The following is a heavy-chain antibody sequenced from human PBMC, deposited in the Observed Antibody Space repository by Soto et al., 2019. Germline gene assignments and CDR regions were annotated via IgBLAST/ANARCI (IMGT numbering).Heavy chain of an antibody. CDR1: GYTFTSYD. CDR3: ARGHLNKGLLWFGELLYDDDNFDY. D-gene: IGHD3-10*01. Sequence: ASVKVSCKASGYTFTSYDINWVRQATGQGLEWMGWMNPNSGNTGYAQKFQGRVTMTRNTSISTAYMELSSLRSEDTAVYYCARGHLNKGLLWFGELLYDDDNFDYWGQGTLVTVSS. CDR2: MNPNSGNT. J-gene: IGHJ4*02. V-gene: IGHV1-8*01.